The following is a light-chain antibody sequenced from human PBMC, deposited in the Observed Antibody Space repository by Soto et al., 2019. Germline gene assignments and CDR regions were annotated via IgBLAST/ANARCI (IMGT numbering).Light chain of an antibody. CDR3: SSWTSSTTQV. J-gene: IGLJ2*01. Sequence: QSALTQPASVSGSPGQSITISCTATSSDVGAYNYVSWYQQHPGKAPKLMIFEVNNRPSGVSNRFSGSKSGNTASLTISGLQAEDEADYYCSSWTSSTTQVLGGGTKLTVL. CDR2: EVN. CDR1: SSDVGAYNY. V-gene: IGLV2-14*01.